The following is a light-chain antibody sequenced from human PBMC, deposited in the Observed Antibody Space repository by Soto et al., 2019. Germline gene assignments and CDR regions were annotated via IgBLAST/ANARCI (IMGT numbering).Light chain of an antibody. V-gene: IGLV3-21*04. CDR1: NIGRKS. CDR3: QVWDSRSDHVV. Sequence: SYELTQPPSVSVAPGKTARITCGGNNIGRKSVHWYQQKPGQAPVLVIYYDSDRPSGIPERFSGSNYGNTATLTISRVEAGDEADYYCQVWDSRSDHVVFGGGTKVTVL. CDR2: YDS. J-gene: IGLJ2*01.